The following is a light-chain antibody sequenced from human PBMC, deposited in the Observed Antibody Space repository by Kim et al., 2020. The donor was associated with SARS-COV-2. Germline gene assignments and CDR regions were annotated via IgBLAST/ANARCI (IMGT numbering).Light chain of an antibody. CDR2: GKN. J-gene: IGLJ2*01. CDR3: NSRGSNDNVL. CDR1: SLRSYY. Sequence: ALGQTVRITCQGDSLRSYYPTWYQQKPGQAPIVVIYGKNNRPSGIPDRFSGSSSGDTASLTITDTQAGDEADYYCNSRGSNDNVLFGGGTQLTVL. V-gene: IGLV3-19*01.